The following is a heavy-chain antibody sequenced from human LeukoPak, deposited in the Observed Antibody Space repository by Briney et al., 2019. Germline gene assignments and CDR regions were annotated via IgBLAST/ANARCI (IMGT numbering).Heavy chain of an antibody. CDR2: IYYSGTT. Sequence: SETLSLTCTVSGYSIGSGYYWAWIRQPPGEGLEWIGSIYYSGTTYYSPSLKSRVTISLDTSKNQFSLKLSPVTAADTAVYYCARDGSGSGSPFDYWGQGTLVTVSS. CDR3: ARDGSGSGSPFDY. D-gene: IGHD3-22*01. CDR1: GYSIGSGYY. J-gene: IGHJ4*02. V-gene: IGHV4-38-2*02.